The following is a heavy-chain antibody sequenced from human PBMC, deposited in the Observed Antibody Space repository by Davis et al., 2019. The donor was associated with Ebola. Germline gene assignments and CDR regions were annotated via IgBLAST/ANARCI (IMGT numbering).Heavy chain of an antibody. Sequence: MPSETLSLTCALYGGSFSGYYWSWIRQPPGKGLEWIGEVNHSGSTNYNPSLKSRVTISVDTSKNQFSLKLSSVTAADTAVYYCARLDELISDYWYFDLWGRGTLVTVSS. CDR3: ARLDELISDYWYFDL. J-gene: IGHJ2*01. CDR1: GGSFSGYY. V-gene: IGHV4-34*01. D-gene: IGHD1-7*01. CDR2: VNHSGST.